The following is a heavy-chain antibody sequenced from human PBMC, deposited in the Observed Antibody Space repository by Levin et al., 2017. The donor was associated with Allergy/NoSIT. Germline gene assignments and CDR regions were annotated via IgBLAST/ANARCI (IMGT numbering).Heavy chain of an antibody. CDR1: GFIVSDSY. V-gene: IGHV3-11*05. D-gene: IGHD3-10*01. Sequence: GGSLRLSCAASGFIVSDSYMSWIRQAPGKGLEWVSYISRGNSYTNYLDSVKGRFTNSRDNAKNSLYLQMNSLRAEDTAIYYCARGRVPNDYWGQGTLVTVSS. J-gene: IGHJ4*02. CDR2: ISRGNSYT. CDR3: ARGRVPNDY.